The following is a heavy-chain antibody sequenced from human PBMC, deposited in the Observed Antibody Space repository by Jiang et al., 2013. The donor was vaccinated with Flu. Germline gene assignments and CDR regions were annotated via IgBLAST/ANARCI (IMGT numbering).Heavy chain of an antibody. V-gene: IGHV1-8*01. CDR1: GYFFTSFN. D-gene: IGHD4-17*01. Sequence: GAEVKKPGASVKVSCKASGYFFTSFNINWVRQATGQGLEWMGWINPNSGKAVYAARFQGRVTMTRDTSADTAYMEVSSLRSEDTAVYYCARDNGAYARWVAHWGQGTLVTVSS. J-gene: IGHJ4*02. CDR2: INPNSGKA. CDR3: ARDNGAYARWVAH.